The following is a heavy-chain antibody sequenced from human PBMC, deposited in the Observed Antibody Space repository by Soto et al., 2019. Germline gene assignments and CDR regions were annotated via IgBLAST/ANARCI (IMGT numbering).Heavy chain of an antibody. V-gene: IGHV1-18*01. CDR2: ISPYNGNT. CDR3: ARDMVTFGGIIALPNY. CDR1: GYTFTSYI. J-gene: IGHJ4*02. Sequence: ASVKVSCKASGYTFTSYIISWVRQAPGQGLEWMGWISPYNGNTDYAENLQGRVTMTTDTSTSTAYMELRSLRSDDTAVYYCARDMVTFGGIIALPNYWGQGTLVTVSS. D-gene: IGHD3-16*02.